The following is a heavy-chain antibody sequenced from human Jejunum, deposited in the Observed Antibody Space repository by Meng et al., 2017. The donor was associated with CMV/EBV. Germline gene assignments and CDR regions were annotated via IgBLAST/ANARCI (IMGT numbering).Heavy chain of an antibody. Sequence: QVQRGQSGAEVKKPGASVKVSCKASGYSFTTYAMHWVRQAPGQRLEWMGWINAGNGNTKYSEKFQSRVTITRDTAASTAYMELSSLRSEDTAVYYCARTGCSSSSCYDYWGQGTLVTVSS. D-gene: IGHD2-2*01. CDR1: GYSFTTYA. V-gene: IGHV1-3*01. J-gene: IGHJ4*02. CDR3: ARTGCSSSSCYDY. CDR2: INAGNGNT.